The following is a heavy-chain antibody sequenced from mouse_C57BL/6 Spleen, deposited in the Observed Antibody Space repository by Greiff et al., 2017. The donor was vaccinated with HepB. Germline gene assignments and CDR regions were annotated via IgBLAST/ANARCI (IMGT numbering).Heavy chain of an antibody. CDR3: ARLKARNYYFDY. V-gene: IGHV1-22*01. CDR1: GYTFTDYN. J-gene: IGHJ2*01. D-gene: IGHD3-2*02. CDR2: INPNNGGT. Sequence: VQLKQSGPELVKPGASVKMSCKASGYTFTDYNMHWVKQSHGKSLEWIGYINPNNGGTSYNQKFKGKATLTVNKSSSTAYMELRSLTSEDSAVYYCARLKARNYYFDYWGQGTTLTVSS.